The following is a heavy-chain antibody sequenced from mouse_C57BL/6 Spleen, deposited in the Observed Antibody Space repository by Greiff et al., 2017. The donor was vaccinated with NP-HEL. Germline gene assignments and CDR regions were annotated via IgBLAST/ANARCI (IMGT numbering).Heavy chain of an antibody. D-gene: IGHD1-1*01. CDR2: IYPGSGST. CDR1: GYTFTSYW. Sequence: QVQLQQSGAELVKPGASVKMSCKASGYTFTSYWITWVKQRPGQGLEWIGDIYPGSGSTNYNEKFKSKATLTVDTSSSTAYMQLSSLTSEDSAVYYCARELDYYGSSYDAMDYWGQGTSVTVSS. J-gene: IGHJ4*01. CDR3: ARELDYYGSSYDAMDY. V-gene: IGHV1-55*01.